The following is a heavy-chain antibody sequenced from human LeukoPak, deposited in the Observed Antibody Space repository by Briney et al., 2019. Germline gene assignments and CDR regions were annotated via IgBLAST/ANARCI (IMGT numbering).Heavy chain of an antibody. Sequence: PSETLSLTCAVYGGSFSGYYWSWIRQPPGKGLEWIGEINHSGSTNYNPSLKSRVTILVDTSKNQFSLKLSSVTAADTAVYYCARDSSGYYNYFDYWGQGTLVTVSS. D-gene: IGHD3-22*01. CDR2: INHSGST. J-gene: IGHJ4*02. CDR3: ARDSSGYYNYFDY. CDR1: GGSFSGYY. V-gene: IGHV4-34*01.